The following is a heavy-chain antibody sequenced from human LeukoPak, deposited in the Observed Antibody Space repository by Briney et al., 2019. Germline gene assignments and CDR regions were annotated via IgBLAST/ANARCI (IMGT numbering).Heavy chain of an antibody. D-gene: IGHD6-13*01. J-gene: IGHJ6*02. V-gene: IGHV1-69*05. CDR2: ITPLFGTA. CDR1: GGTFSKYT. CDR3: ARDGRIAAAGTTYYYYYGMDV. Sequence: SVKVSCKASGGTFSKYTISWVRQRPGQGLEWMGGITPLFGTANYAQKFQGRVTITRDTSASTAYMELSSLRSEDTAVYYCARDGRIAAAGTTYYYYYGMDVWGQGTTVTVSS.